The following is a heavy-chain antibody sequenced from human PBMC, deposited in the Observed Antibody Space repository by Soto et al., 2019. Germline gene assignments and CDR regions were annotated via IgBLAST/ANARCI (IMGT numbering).Heavy chain of an antibody. CDR3: ARGRGSGSYYPYYYYYYMDV. Sequence: SETLSLTCAVYGGSFSGYYWSWIRQPPGKGLEWIGEINHSGSTNYNPSLKSRVTISVDTSKNQFSLKLSSVTAADTAVYYCARGRGSGSYYPYYYYYYMDVWGKGTTVTVSS. CDR2: INHSGST. CDR1: GGSFSGYY. D-gene: IGHD3-10*01. J-gene: IGHJ6*03. V-gene: IGHV4-34*01.